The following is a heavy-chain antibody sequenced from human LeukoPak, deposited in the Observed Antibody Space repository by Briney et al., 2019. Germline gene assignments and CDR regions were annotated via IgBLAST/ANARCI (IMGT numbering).Heavy chain of an antibody. CDR3: ARYLVTSPYYYYMDV. CDR2: INPNSGGT. J-gene: IGHJ6*03. CDR1: GYTFTGYY. D-gene: IGHD2-2*01. Sequence: ASVKVSCKASGYTFTGYYMHWVRQAPGQGLEWMGWINPNSGGTNYAQKFQGRVTMTRDTSISTAYMELSRLRSDDTAVYYCARYLVTSPYYYYMDVWGKGTTVTISS. V-gene: IGHV1-2*02.